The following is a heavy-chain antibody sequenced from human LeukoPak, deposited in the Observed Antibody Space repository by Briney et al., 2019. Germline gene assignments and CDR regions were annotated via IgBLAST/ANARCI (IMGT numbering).Heavy chain of an antibody. D-gene: IGHD1-26*01. CDR3: AKLGGRGSSVRTDY. CDR2: ISYDGSNK. Sequence: GGSLRLSCAASGCTFSSYAMHWVRQAPGKGLEWVAVISYDGSNKYYADSVKGRFTISRDNSKNTLSLQMSSLTAEDTAVYYCAKLGGRGSSVRTDYWGQGTLVTVSS. V-gene: IGHV3-30-3*02. CDR1: GCTFSSYA. J-gene: IGHJ4*02.